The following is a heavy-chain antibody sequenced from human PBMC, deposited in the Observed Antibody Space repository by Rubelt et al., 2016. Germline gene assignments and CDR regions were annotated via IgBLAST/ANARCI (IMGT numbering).Heavy chain of an antibody. CDR3: ARGAAVYLRSPFDI. CDR2: IYYSGSP. D-gene: IGHD6-25*01. CDR1: GGSISSYY. V-gene: IGHV4-59*08. J-gene: IGHJ3*02. Sequence: QVQLQESGPGLVKPSETLSLTCTVSGGSISSYYWSWIRQPPGKGLEWIGYIYYSGSPNYNPSLKSRVTISVDTSRNQVSLGRTRGTAAETAVYYCARGAAVYLRSPFDIWGQGTMVTVSS.